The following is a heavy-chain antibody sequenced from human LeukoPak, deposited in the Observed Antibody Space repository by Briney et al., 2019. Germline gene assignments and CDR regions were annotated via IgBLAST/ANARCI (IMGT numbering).Heavy chain of an antibody. D-gene: IGHD5-12*01. J-gene: IGHJ4*02. CDR3: ARSLDIVATIVDY. V-gene: IGHV3-30*04. CDR1: GFTFSSYA. CDR2: ISYDGSNK. Sequence: PGGSLRLSCAASGFTFSSYAMHWVRQAPDKGQEWVAVISYDGSNKYYADSVKGRFTISRDNSKNTLYLQMNSLRAEDTAVYYCARSLDIVATIVDYWGQGTLVTVSS.